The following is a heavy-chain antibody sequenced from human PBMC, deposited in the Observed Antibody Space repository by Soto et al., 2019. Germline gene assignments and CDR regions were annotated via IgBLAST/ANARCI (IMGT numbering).Heavy chain of an antibody. CDR1: GGTFSTSA. J-gene: IGHJ6*02. CDR2: IMPIFATP. V-gene: IGHV1-69*12. CDR3: ARDKDRPQLGGNYYYILDV. D-gene: IGHD3-3*02. Sequence: QVQLMQSGAEVKKPGSSGKVSCKASGGTFSTSAISWVRQAPGEGLEWVGGIMPIFATPDYAQKFQGRVTISADESTATAYLQVTSLTTDDTAVYYCARDKDRPQLGGNYYYILDVWGQGTAITVSS.